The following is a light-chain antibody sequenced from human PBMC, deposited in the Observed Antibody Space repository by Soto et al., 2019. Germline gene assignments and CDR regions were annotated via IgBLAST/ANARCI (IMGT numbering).Light chain of an antibody. J-gene: IGLJ1*01. CDR3: NSYGSTSTRYV. Sequence: QSALTQRASVSGSPGQSITISCTGTSSDVGRYNYVSWYQQHPGKAPKLMIYEVSNRPSGVSNRFSGSKSGNTASLTISGLQAEDEADYFCNSYGSTSTRYVFGTGTKVTVL. CDR2: EVS. CDR1: SSDVGRYNY. V-gene: IGLV2-14*01.